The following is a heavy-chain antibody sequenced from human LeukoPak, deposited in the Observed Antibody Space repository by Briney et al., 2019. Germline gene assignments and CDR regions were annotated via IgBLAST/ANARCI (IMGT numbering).Heavy chain of an antibody. J-gene: IGHJ4*02. D-gene: IGHD3-22*01. CDR3: TTGPFYDTRGY. Sequence: GGSLRLSCAASGFTFSNAWMSWVRQAPGKGLEWVGRIKSKTDGGTTDYAEPVKGRFTISRDDSKNTLYLQMNSLKTEDTAVYYCTTGPFYDTRGYWGQGTLVTVSS. CDR1: GFTFSNAW. V-gene: IGHV3-15*01. CDR2: IKSKTDGGTT.